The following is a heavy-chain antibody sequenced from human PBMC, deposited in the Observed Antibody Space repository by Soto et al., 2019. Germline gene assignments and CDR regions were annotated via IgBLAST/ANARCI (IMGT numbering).Heavy chain of an antibody. CDR1: GFTFSSYW. D-gene: IGHD1-26*01. CDR3: ERDRGGSYYLDA. V-gene: IGHV3-7*03. J-gene: IGHJ4*02. Sequence: GGSLRLSCAASGFTFSSYWMSWVRQAPGKGLEWVANIKQDGSEKYYVDSVKGRFTISRDNAKNSLYLQMNSLRAEDTGVYYCERDRGGSYYLDAWGQGTLVTVSS. CDR2: IKQDGSEK.